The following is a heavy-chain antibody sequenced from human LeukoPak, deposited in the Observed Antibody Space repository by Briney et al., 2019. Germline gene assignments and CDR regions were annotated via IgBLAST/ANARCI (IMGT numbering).Heavy chain of an antibody. Sequence: GGSLRLSCAASGFTFNSYSMTWVRQAPGKGLEWVSSISSTSSYVNYADSVKGRFTISRDNAKYSLYLQMNSLRAEDTAVFYCARSLTAAAGNLGYWGQGTLVTVSS. CDR3: ARSLTAAAGNLGY. J-gene: IGHJ4*02. V-gene: IGHV3-21*01. D-gene: IGHD6-13*01. CDR2: ISSTSSYV. CDR1: GFTFNSYS.